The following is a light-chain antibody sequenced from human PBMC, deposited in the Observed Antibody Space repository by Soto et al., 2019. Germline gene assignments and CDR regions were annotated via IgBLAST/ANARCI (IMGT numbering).Light chain of an antibody. CDR1: SSDVGGYNY. V-gene: IGLV2-14*01. CDR2: EVS. J-gene: IGLJ1*01. Sequence: LTQPASVSGSPGQSIAISCTGTSSDVGGYNYVSWYQQHPGKAPKLMIYEVSNRPSGVSNRFSGSKSGNTASLTISGLQAEDEADYYCSSYTSSSSYVFGTGTKVTVL. CDR3: SSYTSSSSYV.